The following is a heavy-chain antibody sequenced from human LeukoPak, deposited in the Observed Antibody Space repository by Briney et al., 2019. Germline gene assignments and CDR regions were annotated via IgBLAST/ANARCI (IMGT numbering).Heavy chain of an antibody. CDR1: RFTFSTYS. CDR3: ARDSGFDY. D-gene: IGHD1-26*01. CDR2: IYSGGST. J-gene: IGHJ4*02. V-gene: IGHV3-66*01. Sequence: PGGSLRLSCAASRFTFSTYSMNWVRQAPGKGLEWVSVIYSGGSTYYADSVKGRFTISRDNAKNTLYLQMNSLRAEDTAVYYCARDSGFDYWGQGTLVTVSP.